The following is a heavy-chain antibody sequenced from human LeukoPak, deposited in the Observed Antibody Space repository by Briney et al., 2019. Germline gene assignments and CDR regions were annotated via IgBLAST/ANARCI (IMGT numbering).Heavy chain of an antibody. CDR3: ARDWRGYSYGYAQFDY. J-gene: IGHJ4*02. D-gene: IGHD5-18*01. CDR2: IYYSGST. CDR1: GGSISSSSYY. V-gene: IGHV4-39*07. Sequence: SETLSLTCTVSGGSISSSSYYWGWIRQPPGKGLEWIGSIYYSGSTYYNPSLKSRVTISVDTSKNQFSLKLSSVTAADTAVYYCARDWRGYSYGYAQFDYWGQGTLVTVSS.